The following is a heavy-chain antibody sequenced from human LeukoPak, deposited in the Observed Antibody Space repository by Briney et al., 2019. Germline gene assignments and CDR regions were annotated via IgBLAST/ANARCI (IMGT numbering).Heavy chain of an antibody. V-gene: IGHV3-30*18. CDR3: AKDSPGFDY. CDR1: GFTFSSYG. CDR2: ISYDGSNK. J-gene: IGHJ4*02. Sequence: GGSLRLSCAASGFTFSSYGMHWVRQAPGKGLEWVAVISYDGSNKYYADSVKGRFTISRDNSKNTLYLQMNSLRAEDTAVYYRAKDSPGFDYWGQGTLVTVSS.